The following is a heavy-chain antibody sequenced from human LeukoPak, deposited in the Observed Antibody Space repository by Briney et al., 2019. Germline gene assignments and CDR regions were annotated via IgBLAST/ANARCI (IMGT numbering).Heavy chain of an antibody. J-gene: IGHJ4*02. CDR3: ARAEKATIFDY. D-gene: IGHD5-24*01. V-gene: IGHV3-23*01. Sequence: PGGSLRLSCAASGFPFSSYAMSWVRQAPGKGLEWVSVISGSGGSTYYADSVKGRFTISRDNSKNTLYLQMNSLRAEDTAVYYCARAEKATIFDYWGQGTLVTVSS. CDR2: ISGSGGST. CDR1: GFPFSSYA.